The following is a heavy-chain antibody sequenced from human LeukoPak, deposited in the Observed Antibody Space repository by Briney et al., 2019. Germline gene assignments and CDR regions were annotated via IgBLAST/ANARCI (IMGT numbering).Heavy chain of an antibody. CDR2: IKQDGSEK. CDR1: GFTFSSYW. V-gene: IGHV3-7*01. CDR3: ARDRLRYYYDSSGYSDAFDI. D-gene: IGHD3-22*01. J-gene: IGHJ3*02. Sequence: QTGGSLRLSCAASGFTFSSYWMSWVRQAPGKGLEWVANIKQDGSEKYYVDSVKGRFTISRDNAKNSLYLQMNSLRAEDTAVYYCARDRLRYYYDSSGYSDAFDIWGQGTMVTVSS.